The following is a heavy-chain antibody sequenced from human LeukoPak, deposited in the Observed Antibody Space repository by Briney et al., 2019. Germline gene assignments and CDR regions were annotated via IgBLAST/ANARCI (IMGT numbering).Heavy chain of an antibody. CDR1: GFTFSSYA. V-gene: IGHV3-23*01. Sequence: GGSLRLSCAASGFTFSSYAMSWVRQAPGKGLEWVSAISGSGGSTYYADSVKGRFTISRDNSKNTLYLQMNSLRAEDTAVYYCAKVRQQLVKAFAFDYWGQGTLVTVSS. J-gene: IGHJ4*02. CDR3: AKVRQQLVKAFAFDY. CDR2: ISGSGGST. D-gene: IGHD6-13*01.